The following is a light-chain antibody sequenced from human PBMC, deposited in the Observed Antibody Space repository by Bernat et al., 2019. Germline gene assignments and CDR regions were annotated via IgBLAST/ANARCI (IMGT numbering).Light chain of an antibody. CDR3: QHLNNFPIT. Sequence: GDRVTSTCRASQIIGVYLDWYQQKPGQAPKLLIYGASTVQTGVPSRFSGSGSGTEFTLIISSLQPEDFGTFYCQHLNNFPITFGQGTRLEIK. J-gene: IGKJ5*01. CDR2: GAS. V-gene: IGKV1-9*01. CDR1: QIIGVY.